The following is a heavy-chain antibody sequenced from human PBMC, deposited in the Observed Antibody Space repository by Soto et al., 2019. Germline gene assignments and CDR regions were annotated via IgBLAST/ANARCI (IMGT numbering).Heavy chain of an antibody. Sequence: GALRLSCAASGFTFSSYAMSWVRQAPGKGLEWVSAISGGGGTTYYGDSVKGRFTISRDNSKNTLYLQMNSLGAEDTAVYFCAKGPISPYGMDVWGQGTTVTVSS. J-gene: IGHJ6*02. V-gene: IGHV3-23*01. CDR2: ISGGGGTT. CDR3: AKGPISPYGMDV. CDR1: GFTFSSYA. D-gene: IGHD3-3*01.